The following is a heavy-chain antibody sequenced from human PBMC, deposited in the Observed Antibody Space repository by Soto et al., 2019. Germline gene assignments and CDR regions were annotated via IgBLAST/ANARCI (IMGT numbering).Heavy chain of an antibody. CDR2: IWSDGNRK. Sequence: QVQLVESGGGAVQPGRSLRLSCAASGFTLSDYGMHWVRQAPDKGLEWVAVIWSDGNRKYYADSVKGRFTISRDNPDNTLFLEMNNLTADDTAVYYCVRGGKTAGGFDVWGQGTMVTVSS. CDR1: GFTLSDYG. J-gene: IGHJ3*01. CDR3: VRGGKTAGGFDV. D-gene: IGHD2-15*01. V-gene: IGHV3-33*01.